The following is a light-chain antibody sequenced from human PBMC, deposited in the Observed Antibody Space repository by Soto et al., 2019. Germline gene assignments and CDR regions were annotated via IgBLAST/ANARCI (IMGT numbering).Light chain of an antibody. V-gene: IGLV1-40*01. Sequence: QSVLTQPPSVSGAPGQRVTISCTGSSSNIGAGYDVHWYQQLPGTAPKLLIYGNSNRPSGVPDRFSGSKSGTAASLASTGLQAEDEAAHYCHYYDSSLRGVVFGGGTKLTVL. CDR3: HYYDSSLRGVV. J-gene: IGLJ2*01. CDR1: SSNIGAGYD. CDR2: GNS.